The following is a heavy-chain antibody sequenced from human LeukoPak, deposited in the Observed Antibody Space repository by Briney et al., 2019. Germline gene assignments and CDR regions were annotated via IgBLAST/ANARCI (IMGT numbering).Heavy chain of an antibody. D-gene: IGHD6-13*01. CDR3: ARLGSSWPNWFDP. CDR1: GFSFSDYH. J-gene: IGHJ5*02. Sequence: GGSLRLSCAASGFSFSDYHMIWIRQPPGKGLEWVSYITFSGRTIHYADSVKGRFTISRDNARSLLYLQMNSLRAEDTAVYYCARLGSSWPNWFDPWGQGTLVTVSS. V-gene: IGHV3-11*01. CDR2: ITFSGRTI.